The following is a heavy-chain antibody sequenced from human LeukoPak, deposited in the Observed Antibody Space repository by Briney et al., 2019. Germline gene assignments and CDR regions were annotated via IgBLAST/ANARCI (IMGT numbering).Heavy chain of an antibody. CDR1: GGSISSGDYY. J-gene: IGHJ6*03. CDR2: IYTSGST. D-gene: IGHD2-15*01. CDR3: ASFYCSGGSCYQYYYYYYMDV. V-gene: IGHV4-61*02. Sequence: SETLSLTCTVSGGSISSGDYYWNWIRQPAGKGLEWIGRIYTSGSTNYNPSLQSRVTISLDTSKNQFSLKLSSVTAADTAVYYCASFYCSGGSCYQYYYYYYMDVWGKGTTVTISS.